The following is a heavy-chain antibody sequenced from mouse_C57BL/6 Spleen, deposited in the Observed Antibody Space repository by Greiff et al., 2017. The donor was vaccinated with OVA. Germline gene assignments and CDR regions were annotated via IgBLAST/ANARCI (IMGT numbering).Heavy chain of an antibody. CDR1: GYTFTDYN. Sequence: EVQLQQSGPELVKPGASVKIPCKASGYTFTDYNMDWVKQSHGKSLEWIGDINPNNGGPIYNQKFKGKATLTVDKSSSTAYMELRSLTSEDTAVYYCARRTAAPAGWYFDVWGTGTTVTVSS. CDR3: ARRTAAPAGWYFDV. CDR2: INPNNGGP. V-gene: IGHV1-18*01. D-gene: IGHD1-2*01. J-gene: IGHJ1*03.